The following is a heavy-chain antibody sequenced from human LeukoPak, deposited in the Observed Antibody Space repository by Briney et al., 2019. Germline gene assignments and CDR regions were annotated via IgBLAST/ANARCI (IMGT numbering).Heavy chain of an antibody. J-gene: IGHJ4*02. CDR2: IWFDGSHQ. CDR3: ARGIIILRTWSASFDS. CDR1: GFTFSSYG. V-gene: IGHV3-33*01. Sequence: GGSLRLSCAASGFTFSSYGMHWVRQAPGKGLEWVAIIWFDGSHQYYGDSVKGRFSVSRDNSKNTLYLEMNSLRAEDTAVYYCARGIIILRTWSASFDSWGQGSLVTVSS. D-gene: IGHD3-16*02.